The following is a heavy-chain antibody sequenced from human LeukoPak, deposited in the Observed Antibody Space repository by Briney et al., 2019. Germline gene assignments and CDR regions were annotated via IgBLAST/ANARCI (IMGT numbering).Heavy chain of an antibody. CDR2: ISYDGSNK. V-gene: IGHV3-30*04. CDR3: ASPLVDAFDI. J-gene: IGHJ3*02. Sequence: PGRSLRLSCAASGFTFSSYAMHWVRQAPGKGLEWVAVISYDGSNKYYADSVKGRFTISRDNSKNTLYLQMNSLRAEDTAVYYCASPLVDAFDIWGQGTMVTVSS. D-gene: IGHD2-8*02. CDR1: GFTFSSYA.